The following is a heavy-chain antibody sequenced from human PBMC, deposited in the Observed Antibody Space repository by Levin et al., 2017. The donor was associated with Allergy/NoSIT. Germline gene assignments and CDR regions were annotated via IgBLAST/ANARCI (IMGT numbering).Heavy chain of an antibody. CDR3: ARIVAAADKRDY. D-gene: IGHD6-13*01. CDR1: GFTFSSYS. J-gene: IGHJ4*02. V-gene: IGHV3-21*01. CDR2: ISSSSSYI. Sequence: GESLKISCAASGFTFSSYSMNWVRQAPGKGLEWVSSISSSSSYIYYADSVKGRFTISRDNAKNSLYLQMNSLRAEDTAVYYCARIVAAADKRDYWGQGTLVTVSS.